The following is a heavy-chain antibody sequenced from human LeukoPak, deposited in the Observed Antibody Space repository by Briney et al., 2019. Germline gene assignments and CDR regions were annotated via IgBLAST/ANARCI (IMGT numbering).Heavy chain of an antibody. Sequence: GGSLRLSCAASGFTFDDYGMSWVRQAPGKGLEWVSGINWNGGSTGYADSVKGRFTISRDNAKNSLYLQMNSLRAEDTALYYCARERVSSSSNWFDPWGQGTLVTVSS. D-gene: IGHD6-13*01. CDR1: GFTFDDYG. CDR2: INWNGGST. V-gene: IGHV3-20*04. CDR3: ARERVSSSSNWFDP. J-gene: IGHJ5*02.